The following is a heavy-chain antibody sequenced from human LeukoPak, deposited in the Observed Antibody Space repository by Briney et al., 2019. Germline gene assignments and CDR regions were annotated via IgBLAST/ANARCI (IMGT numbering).Heavy chain of an antibody. V-gene: IGHV3-23*01. Sequence: PGGSLRLSCQASGFTFTDYAMSWARQAPGKGLEWVSSINPDGGSFFADSVKGRSSISRDDSRSVVYLQLNKLSAEDTAVYHCARSGVATCHYWGQGILVTVSS. D-gene: IGHD5-12*01. CDR3: ARSGVATCHY. J-gene: IGHJ4*02. CDR1: GFTFTDYA. CDR2: INPDGGS.